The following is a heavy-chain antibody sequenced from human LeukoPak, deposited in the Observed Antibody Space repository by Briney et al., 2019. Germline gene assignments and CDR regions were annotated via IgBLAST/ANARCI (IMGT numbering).Heavy chain of an antibody. J-gene: IGHJ4*02. V-gene: IGHV3-30*01. CDR2: ISYDGTNK. Sequence: PGGSLRLSCAASGFTFSNYAMHWVRQAPGKGLEWVSVISYDGTNKYYADSVRGRFTISRDNSKNTLYLQMNSLRAEDTAVFYCVRPDCSGGSCYPNFDYWGQGTLVTVSS. D-gene: IGHD2-15*01. CDR1: GFTFSNYA. CDR3: VRPDCSGGSCYPNFDY.